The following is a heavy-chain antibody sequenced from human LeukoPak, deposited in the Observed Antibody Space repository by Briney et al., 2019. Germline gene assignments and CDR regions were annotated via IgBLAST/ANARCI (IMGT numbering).Heavy chain of an antibody. J-gene: IGHJ5*02. Sequence: SETLSLTCPGSGGSISSYYWSWIRQPAGKGLEGIGRIYTSGSTNYNPSLKSRVTMSVDTSKDHFSLKLSSVTAADTAVYYCARDMGIAVARIDPWGQGTLVTVSS. CDR1: GGSISSYY. D-gene: IGHD6-19*01. V-gene: IGHV4-4*07. CDR2: IYTSGST. CDR3: ARDMGIAVARIDP.